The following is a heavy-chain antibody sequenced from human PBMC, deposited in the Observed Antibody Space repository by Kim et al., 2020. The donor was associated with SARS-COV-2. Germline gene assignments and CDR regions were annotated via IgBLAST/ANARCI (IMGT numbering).Heavy chain of an antibody. J-gene: IGHJ4*02. CDR1: GYTFTSYA. Sequence: ASVNVSCKASGYTFTSYAFHWVRQAPGQGLEWMGWIDADNGNTKYSQRFQGRVTITRDTSANTAYMELSSLTSEDTAVYYCARNEDYWGQGTLVTVSS. CDR2: IDADNGNT. CDR3: ARNEDY. V-gene: IGHV1-3*01.